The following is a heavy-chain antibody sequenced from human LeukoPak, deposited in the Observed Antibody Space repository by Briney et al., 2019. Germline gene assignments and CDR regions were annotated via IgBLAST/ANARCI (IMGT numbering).Heavy chain of an antibody. J-gene: IGHJ4*02. V-gene: IGHV1-8*02. CDR2: MNPNSGNT. D-gene: IGHD5-18*01. CDR3: ARDGYSYGSNDY. Sequence: ASVKVSCKASGYTFTGYYMHWVRQATGQGLEWMGWMNPNSGNTGYAQKFQGRVTMTRNTSISTAYMELSSLRSEDTAVYYCARDGYSYGSNDYWGQGTLVTVSS. CDR1: GYTFTGYY.